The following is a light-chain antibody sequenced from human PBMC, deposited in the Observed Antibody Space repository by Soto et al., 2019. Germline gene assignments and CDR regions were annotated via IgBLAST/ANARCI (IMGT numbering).Light chain of an antibody. Sequence: QSVLTQPPSASGSPGQSVTISCTGTRSDVGGYNYVSWYQHHPGKAPKLIIYEVSKRPSGVPDRFSGSKSGNTASLTVSGLQAEDEGDYFCSSYAGSNIHYVFGTGTKVTVL. CDR3: SSYAGSNIHYV. V-gene: IGLV2-8*01. CDR1: RSDVGGYNY. J-gene: IGLJ1*01. CDR2: EVS.